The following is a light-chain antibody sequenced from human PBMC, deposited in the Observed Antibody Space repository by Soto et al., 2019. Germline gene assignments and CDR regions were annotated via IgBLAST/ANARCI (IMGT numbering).Light chain of an antibody. CDR1: QSVSNDY. CDR3: LQDYSSPFT. V-gene: IGKV3-20*01. Sequence: EMVLTQSPGTLSLSPGDRATLSCRASQSVSNDYVAWVQQKPGQTPRLLIYSVSSRATGIPDRFSGSGSGPDFTLTISSLQPEDFATYYCLQDYSSPFTFGQGTKVDIK. J-gene: IGKJ1*01. CDR2: SVS.